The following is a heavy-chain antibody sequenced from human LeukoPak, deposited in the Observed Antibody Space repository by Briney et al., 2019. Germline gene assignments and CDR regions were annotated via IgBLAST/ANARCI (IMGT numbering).Heavy chain of an antibody. CDR1: GGFISSGGYY. CDR3: ARAGYYDSSGYYYLGAFDI. V-gene: IGHV4-30-4*01. D-gene: IGHD3-22*01. CDR2: IYYSGST. J-gene: IGHJ3*02. Sequence: SQTLSLTCTVSGGFISSGGYYWSWIRQPPGKGLEWIGYIYYSGSTYYNPSLKGRVTISVDTSKNQFSLKLSSVTAADTAVYYCARAGYYDSSGYYYLGAFDIWGQGTMVTVSS.